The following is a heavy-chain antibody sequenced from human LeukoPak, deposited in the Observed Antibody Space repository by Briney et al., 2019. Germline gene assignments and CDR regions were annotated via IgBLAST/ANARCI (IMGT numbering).Heavy chain of an antibody. CDR1: GGSISSGGYY. V-gene: IGHV4-31*03. CDR2: IYYSGST. CDR3: ARGGSSSWEDYFDC. Sequence: SETLSLTCTVSGGSISSGGYYWSWIRQHPGKGLEWIGYIYYSGSTYYNPSLKSRVTISVDTSKNQFSLKLSSVTAADTAVYYCARGGSSSWEDYFDCWGQGTLVTVSS. D-gene: IGHD6-13*01. J-gene: IGHJ4*02.